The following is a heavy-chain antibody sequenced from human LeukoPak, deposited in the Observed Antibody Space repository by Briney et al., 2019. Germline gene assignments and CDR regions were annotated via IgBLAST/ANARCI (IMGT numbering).Heavy chain of an antibody. CDR2: IYYSGST. J-gene: IGHJ4*02. D-gene: IGHD1-26*01. CDR3: ARDAGRGAPGFDY. CDR1: GGSISSYY. V-gene: IGHV4-59*01. Sequence: IPSETLSLTCTVSGGSISSYYWSWIRQPPGKGLEWIGYIYYSGSTNYNPSLKSRVTISVDTSKNQFSLKLSSVTAADTAVYYCARDAGRGAPGFDYWGQGTLVTVSS.